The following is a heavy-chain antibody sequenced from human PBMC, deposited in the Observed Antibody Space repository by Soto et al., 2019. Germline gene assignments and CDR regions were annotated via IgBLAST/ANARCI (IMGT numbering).Heavy chain of an antibody. V-gene: IGHV3-53*01. Sequence: DVQLVKSGGGLIQPGGSLTLSCAASGITATNGHMSWLRQAPGKGLEWVSVIHSDDNTYYADSVKGRFTISRDTSKNLVPLQIYSLRAEDTAVYYSATDRNGDKDFEFWDQGSQVTVSS. CDR1: GITATNGH. CDR2: IHSDDNT. J-gene: IGHJ4*02. CDR3: ATDRNGDKDFEF. D-gene: IGHD4-17*01.